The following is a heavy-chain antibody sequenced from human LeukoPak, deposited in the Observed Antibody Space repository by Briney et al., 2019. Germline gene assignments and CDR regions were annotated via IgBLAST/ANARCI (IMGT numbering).Heavy chain of an antibody. Sequence: SVKVSCKASGGTFSSYAISWVRQALGQGLEWMGGIIPIFGTANYAQKFQGRVTITADESTSTAYMELSSLRSEDTAVYYCARDGSPSYSSGWYGQPSDYWGQGTLVTVSS. CDR1: GGTFSSYA. CDR3: ARDGSPSYSSGWYGQPSDY. J-gene: IGHJ4*02. D-gene: IGHD6-19*01. CDR2: IIPIFGTA. V-gene: IGHV1-69*13.